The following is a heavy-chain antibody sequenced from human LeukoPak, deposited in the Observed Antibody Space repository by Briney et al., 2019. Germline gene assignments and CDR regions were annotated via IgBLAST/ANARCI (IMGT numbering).Heavy chain of an antibody. V-gene: IGHV4-59*01. CDR2: IYYSGDT. J-gene: IGHJ5*02. D-gene: IGHD4/OR15-4a*01. CDR3: VRGPYGASISKWFDP. CDR1: GGSISSYY. Sequence: SETLSLTCTVSGGSISSYYWSWIRQSPGGGLEWIGYIYYSGDTAYNPSLRSRVTLSVDTSKNQFSLQLRSVTAADTAVYYCVRGPYGASISKWFDPWGQGTQVIVSP.